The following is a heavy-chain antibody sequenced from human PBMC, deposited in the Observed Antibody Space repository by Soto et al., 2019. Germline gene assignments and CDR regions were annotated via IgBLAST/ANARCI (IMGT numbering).Heavy chain of an antibody. D-gene: IGHD3-9*01. Sequence: GGSLRLSCAASGFTFSSYGMHWVRQAPGKGLEWVAVIWYDGSNKYYADSVKGRFTISRDNSKNTLYLQMNSLRAEDTAVYYCARAFSPNYDILTGPIDYWGQGTLVTVS. J-gene: IGHJ4*02. V-gene: IGHV3-33*01. CDR2: IWYDGSNK. CDR1: GFTFSSYG. CDR3: ARAFSPNYDILTGPIDY.